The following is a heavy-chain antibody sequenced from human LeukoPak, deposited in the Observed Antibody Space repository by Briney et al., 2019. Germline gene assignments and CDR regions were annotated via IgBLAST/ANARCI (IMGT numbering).Heavy chain of an antibody. CDR2: INPNSGGT. J-gene: IGHJ6*02. CDR1: GYTFTAYY. CDR3: ARGDIVVVLAAIDYYYYGMDV. V-gene: IGHV1-2*06. Sequence: GASVKVSCKASGYTFTAYYIHWVRQAPGQGLEWMGRINPNSGGTNYAQKFQDRVTMTRDTSISTAYMELSRLRSDDTAVYHCARGDIVVVLAAIDYYYYGMDVWGQGTTVTVSS. D-gene: IGHD2-2*01.